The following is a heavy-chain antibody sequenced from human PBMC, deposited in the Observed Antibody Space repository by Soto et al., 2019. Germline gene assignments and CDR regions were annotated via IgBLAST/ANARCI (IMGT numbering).Heavy chain of an antibody. CDR3: AKALLLWFGELSNYYYGMDV. V-gene: IGHV3-23*01. CDR2: ISGSGGST. Sequence: GGSLRLSCAASGFTFSSYAMSWVRQAPGKGLEWVSAISGSGGSTYYADSVKGRFTISRDNSKNTLYLQMNSLRAEDTAVYYCAKALLLWFGELSNYYYGMDVWGQGTTVTVS. J-gene: IGHJ6*02. CDR1: GFTFSSYA. D-gene: IGHD3-10*01.